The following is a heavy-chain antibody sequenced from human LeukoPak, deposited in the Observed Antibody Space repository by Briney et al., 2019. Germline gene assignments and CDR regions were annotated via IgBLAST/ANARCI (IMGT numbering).Heavy chain of an antibody. D-gene: IGHD2-21*01. CDR1: GFTFSTYA. Sequence: WGSLRLSCAASGFTFSTYAMSWVRQAPGKGLEWVSAISRSGGSTYYADSVKGRFTISRDNSKNMVCLQMNSLRAEDTAEYYCAKTHSWGVINTPYHFDYWGQGTLVTVSS. CDR3: AKTHSWGVINTPYHFDY. V-gene: IGHV3-23*01. J-gene: IGHJ4*02. CDR2: ISRSGGST.